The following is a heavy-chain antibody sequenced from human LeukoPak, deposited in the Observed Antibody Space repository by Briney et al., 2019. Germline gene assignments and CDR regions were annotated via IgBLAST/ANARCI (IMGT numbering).Heavy chain of an antibody. V-gene: IGHV4-61*05. Sequence: PSETLSLTCTVSGGSINSSSYYWGWIRQPPGKGLEWIGYIYYSGSTNYNPSLKSRVTISVDTSKNQFSLKLSSVTAADTAVYYCARWDGYKYYFDYWGQGTLVTVSS. J-gene: IGHJ4*02. CDR3: ARWDGYKYYFDY. CDR1: GGSINSSSYY. CDR2: IYYSGST. D-gene: IGHD5-24*01.